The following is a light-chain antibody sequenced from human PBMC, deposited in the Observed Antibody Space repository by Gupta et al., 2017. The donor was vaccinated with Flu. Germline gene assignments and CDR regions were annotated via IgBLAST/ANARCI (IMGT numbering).Light chain of an antibody. V-gene: IGLV2-11*03. CDR1: FSDVGAYNY. CDR3: CSYATTYSWV. Sequence: SVTISCTGTFSDVGAYNYVSWYQQHPGSAPKLIISDVTKRPSGVPERFSASKSANTASLTISGLQPVDEADYYCCSYATTYSWVFGGGTKLTVL. CDR2: DVT. J-gene: IGLJ3*02.